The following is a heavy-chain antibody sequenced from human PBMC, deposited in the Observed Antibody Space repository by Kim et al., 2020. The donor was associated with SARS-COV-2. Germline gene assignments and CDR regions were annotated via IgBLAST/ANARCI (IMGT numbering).Heavy chain of an antibody. CDR2: IIPMLGIP. CDR3: ARLKWEGSGWYGNKPSTISYYYAMDV. J-gene: IGHJ6*02. D-gene: IGHD6-19*01. Sequence: SVKVSCKASGGTFDNYAISWVRQAPGQGLEWMGMIIPMLGIPDYAQDLQGSVPVVGIPDYAQRFQGRVTITADKSTGTASMELSSLTSEDTAIYYCARLKWEGSGWYGNKPSTISYYYAMDVWGQGTTVTVSS. V-gene: IGHV1-69*04. CDR1: GGTFDNYA.